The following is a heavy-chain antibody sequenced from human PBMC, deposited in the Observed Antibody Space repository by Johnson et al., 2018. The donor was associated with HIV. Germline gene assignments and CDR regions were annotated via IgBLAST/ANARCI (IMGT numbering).Heavy chain of an antibody. Sequence: QMQLVESGGGLVQPGGSLKLSCAASGFTFSGSAVHWVRQASGTGLEWVALTSYDESDKFYADSVKGRFTISRENPKTKLYLQMKSLRREDTAVYYCAKGVVGRDGNRDAFDIWGQGTMVTVSS. CDR3: AKGVVGRDGNRDAFDI. CDR2: TSYDESDK. V-gene: IGHV3-30*04. J-gene: IGHJ3*02. CDR1: GFTFSGSA. D-gene: IGHD2-15*01.